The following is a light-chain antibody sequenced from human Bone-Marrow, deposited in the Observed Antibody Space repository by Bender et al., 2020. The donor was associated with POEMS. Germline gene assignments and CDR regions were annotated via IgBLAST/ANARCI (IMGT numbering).Light chain of an antibody. J-gene: IGLJ1*01. CDR3: CSHAGSFTYV. CDR1: SSDVGDYTA. CDR2: EVT. V-gene: IGLV2-11*01. Sequence: QSALTQPASVSGSPGQSITISCTGTSSDVGDYTAVSWYQQHPGKAPKLMIYEVTKRPSGVPDRFSGSKSGDTASLTISGLQAEDAADYYCCSHAGSFTYVFGSGTKVTVL.